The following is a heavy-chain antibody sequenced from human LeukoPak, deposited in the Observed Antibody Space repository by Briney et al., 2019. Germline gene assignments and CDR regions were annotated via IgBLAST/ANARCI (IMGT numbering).Heavy chain of an antibody. D-gene: IGHD5-18*01. CDR2: IYYSGNT. CDR1: GGSISSGGYY. J-gene: IGHJ4*02. Sequence: SETLSLTCTVSGGSISSGGYYWSWIRQHPGKGLEWIGYIYYSGNTYYNPSLKSRVTISVDTSKNQFSLRLSSVTAADTAVYYCARDVGGYNYGYSLDYWGQGTLVSVSS. V-gene: IGHV4-31*03. CDR3: ARDVGGYNYGYSLDY.